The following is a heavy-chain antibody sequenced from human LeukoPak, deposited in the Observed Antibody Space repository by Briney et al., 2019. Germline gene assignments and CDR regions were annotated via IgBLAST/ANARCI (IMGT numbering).Heavy chain of an antibody. CDR3: ARVPSYYYDTSGYYDY. V-gene: IGHV1-46*01. J-gene: IGHJ4*02. CDR1: GYTFSLYY. D-gene: IGHD3-22*01. CDR2: INPSGGST. Sequence: ASVRVSCKTSGYTFSLYYMHWVRQAPEQGLEWLGIINPSGGSTTYAQKFQGRVTMTRDTSTKTVYMDLSSLRSEDTAVYFCARVPSYYYDTSGYYDYWGQGTLVTVSS.